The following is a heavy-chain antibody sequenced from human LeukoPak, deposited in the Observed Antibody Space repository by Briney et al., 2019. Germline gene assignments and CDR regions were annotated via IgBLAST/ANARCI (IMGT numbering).Heavy chain of an antibody. J-gene: IGHJ4*02. CDR1: GLTFSSYA. Sequence: GRSLRLSCSASGLTFSSYAMHWVRQAAGEGLEYVSAISVNGGSTYYADSVEGRFTISRDNPKNRLYLQMSSLRAEDTAGYYCVKDAGGSGSYYFYYFDYWGQGPLVTVFS. CDR2: ISVNGGST. CDR3: VKDAGGSGSYYFYYFDY. D-gene: IGHD1-26*01. V-gene: IGHV3-64D*09.